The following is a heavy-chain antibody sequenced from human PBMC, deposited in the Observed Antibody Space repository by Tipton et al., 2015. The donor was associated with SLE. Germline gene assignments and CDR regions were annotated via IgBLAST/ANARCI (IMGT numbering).Heavy chain of an antibody. CDR2: IYSDGTT. CDR3: ASVYGSGSYQGFDY. D-gene: IGHD3-10*01. V-gene: IGHV3-66*01. Sequence: LSLTCAVYGGSFSGYHWSWIRQPPGKGLEWVSVIYSDGTTHYADSVKGRFTISRDNFKNTLYLQMNSLRAEDTAFYYCASVYGSGSYQGFDYWGQGTLVTVSS. CDR1: GGSFSGYH. J-gene: IGHJ4*02.